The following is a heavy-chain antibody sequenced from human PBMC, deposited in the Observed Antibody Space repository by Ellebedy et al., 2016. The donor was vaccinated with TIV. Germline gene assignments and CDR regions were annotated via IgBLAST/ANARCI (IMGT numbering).Heavy chain of an antibody. CDR1: GYTFTSYY. CDR2: IDPSGATT. Sequence: AASVKVSCKASGYTFTSYYMHWVRQAPGQGLEWMGIIDPSGATTDYAQKFQGRVTITADESTSTAYMELSSLRSEDTAVYYCATDRAPDGRNWCIDLWGRGTLVTVSS. V-gene: IGHV1-46*01. D-gene: IGHD1-1*01. J-gene: IGHJ2*01. CDR3: ATDRAPDGRNWCIDL.